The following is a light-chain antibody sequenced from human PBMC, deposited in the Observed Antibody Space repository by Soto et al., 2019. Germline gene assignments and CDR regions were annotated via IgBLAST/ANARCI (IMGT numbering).Light chain of an antibody. CDR1: QSVTDY. CDR3: QQRRVRLWT. J-gene: IGKJ1*01. Sequence: EIVLTQSPATLSLSPVERGTLSCRASQSVTDYLGWYQQKPGQAPSLLVYDVSNRAPGIPARFSGGGSGTNFALPIRNLEPADLAVYYRQQRRVRLWTFGEGTKVDIK. CDR2: DVS. V-gene: IGKV3-11*01.